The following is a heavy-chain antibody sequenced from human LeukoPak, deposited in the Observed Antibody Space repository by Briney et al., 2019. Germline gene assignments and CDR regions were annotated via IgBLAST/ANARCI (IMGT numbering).Heavy chain of an antibody. J-gene: IGHJ4*02. D-gene: IGHD5/OR15-5a*01. CDR3: ARVGGSTHRGPHDY. CDR1: GGSISSGDYY. V-gene: IGHV4-30-4*01. Sequence: SQTLSLTCTVSGGSISSGDYYWSWLRQPPGKGLEWIGYIYYSGSTYYNPSLKSRVTISVDTSKNQFSLKLSSVTAADTAVYYCARVGGSTHRGPHDYWGQGTLVTVSS. CDR2: IYYSGST.